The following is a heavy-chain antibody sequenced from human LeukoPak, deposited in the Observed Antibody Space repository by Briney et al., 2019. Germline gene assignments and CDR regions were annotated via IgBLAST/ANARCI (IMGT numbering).Heavy chain of an antibody. V-gene: IGHV4-4*07. CDR3: ARVYYSSSYDYWYFDL. J-gene: IGHJ2*01. CDR1: GGSISSYY. Sequence: SETLSLTCTVSGGSISSYYWSWIRQPAGKGLEWIGRIYTSGSTNYNPSPKSRVTISVDTSKNQFSLKLSSVTAADTAVYYCARVYYSSSYDYWYFDLWGRGTLVTVSS. D-gene: IGHD6-13*01. CDR2: IYTSGST.